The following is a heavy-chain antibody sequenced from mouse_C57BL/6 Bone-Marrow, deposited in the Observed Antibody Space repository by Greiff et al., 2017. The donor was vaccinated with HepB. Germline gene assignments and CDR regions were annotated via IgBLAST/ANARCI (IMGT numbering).Heavy chain of an antibody. CDR3: ARFDGYDEGDY. V-gene: IGHV1-19*01. CDR2: INPYNGGT. D-gene: IGHD2-2*01. Sequence: VQLQQSGPVLVKPGASVKMSCKASGYTFTDYYMNWVKQSHGKSLEWIGVINPYNGGTSYNQKFKGKATLTVDKSSSTAYMELNSLTSEDSAVYYCARFDGYDEGDYWGQGTTLTVSS. J-gene: IGHJ2*01. CDR1: GYTFTDYY.